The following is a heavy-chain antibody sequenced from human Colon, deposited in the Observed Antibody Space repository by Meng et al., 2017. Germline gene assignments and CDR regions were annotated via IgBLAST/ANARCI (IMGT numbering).Heavy chain of an antibody. D-gene: IGHD3-16*01. V-gene: IGHV4-61*08. CDR2: ARIDYANT. Sequence: QRQAWAPGVWRPREPPSFTRAGSGAPVRSPDHQWGWVRQPPGKGLEWIGYARIDYANTNYNPSLKSRVNVSLDTSKNQFSLNVRSVTAADTAVYYCARDYWGSLDFWGQGILVTVSS. CDR1: GAPVRSPDHQ. J-gene: IGHJ4*02. CDR3: ARDYWGSLDF.